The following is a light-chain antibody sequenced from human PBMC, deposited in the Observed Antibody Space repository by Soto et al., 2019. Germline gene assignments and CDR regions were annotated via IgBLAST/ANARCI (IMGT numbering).Light chain of an antibody. J-gene: IGKJ2*01. CDR2: DAS. V-gene: IGKV3-11*01. CDR3: QQRSDWPPS. CDR1: QSVSNS. Sequence: EIVLTQSPASLSLSPGDRATLSCRANQSVSNSLAWYQQTPGQPPRLLIFDASNRATGIPPRFSGSGSGTDFSLTIDSLEPEDFVVYYCQQRSDWPPSFGRGTKLEIK.